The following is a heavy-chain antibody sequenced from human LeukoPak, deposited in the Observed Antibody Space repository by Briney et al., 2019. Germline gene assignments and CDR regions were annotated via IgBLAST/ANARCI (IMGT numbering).Heavy chain of an antibody. Sequence: ASVKVSCKASGYTFTSYGLSWVRQAPGQGLEWMGWISAYNGNTNYAQKLQGRVTMTTDTSTSTAYMELRSLRSDDTAVYYCARDALVGAGDTYLDYWGQGTLVTVSS. CDR3: ARDALVGAGDTYLDY. J-gene: IGHJ4*02. V-gene: IGHV1-18*01. CDR1: GYTFTSYG. D-gene: IGHD1-26*01. CDR2: ISAYNGNT.